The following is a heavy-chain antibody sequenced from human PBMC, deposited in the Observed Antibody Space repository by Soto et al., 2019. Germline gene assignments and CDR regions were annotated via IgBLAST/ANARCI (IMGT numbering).Heavy chain of an antibody. V-gene: IGHV3-21*01. CDR3: ARDYVNLYTSGWYSDY. CDR1: GFIFSTSS. J-gene: IGHJ4*02. D-gene: IGHD6-19*01. CDR2: ISSSSSYI. Sequence: VQLVESGGGLVKPGGSLRLSCAASGFIFSTSSMNWVRQAPGKGLEWVSSISSSSSYIYYADSVEGRFTISRDNAKNSLYLQMHSMRVEDTAVYYCARDYVNLYTSGWYSDYWGQGTLVTVSS.